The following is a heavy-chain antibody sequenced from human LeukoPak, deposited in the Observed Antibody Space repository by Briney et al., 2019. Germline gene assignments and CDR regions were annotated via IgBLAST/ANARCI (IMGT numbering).Heavy chain of an antibody. CDR2: ISWNGDKT. D-gene: IGHD2-2*01. J-gene: IGHJ5*02. Sequence: VGSLRLSSAASGFKFDDYDMRWVREVPGEGLEWVSGISWNGDKTGHADPVRGRFAISRDNTKKSLYLQMSSMRAEDTALYYCARDPFCSSSTGCYFEDWFDPWGPGTLVTASS. CDR1: GFKFDDYD. V-gene: IGHV3-20*03. CDR3: ARDPFCSSSTGCYFEDWFDP.